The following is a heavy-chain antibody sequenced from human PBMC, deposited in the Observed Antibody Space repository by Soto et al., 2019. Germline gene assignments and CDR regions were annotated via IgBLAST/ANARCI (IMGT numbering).Heavy chain of an antibody. V-gene: IGHV1-2*02. CDR3: TRDREAYCGGDCPFDY. J-gene: IGHJ4*02. Sequence: SMKVSCKASGYTFTGYHMHWVRQAPGQGIEWMGCINPNSGGTNYAQKIKGRVTITRDTSITTAYMYLTSLRPDDTVVYYCTRDREAYCGGDCPFDYWGQGTLVTVSS. CDR1: GYTFTGYH. CDR2: INPNSGGT. D-gene: IGHD2-21*02.